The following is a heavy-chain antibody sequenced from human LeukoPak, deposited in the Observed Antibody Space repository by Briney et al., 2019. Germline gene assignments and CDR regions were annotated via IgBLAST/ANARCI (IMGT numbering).Heavy chain of an antibody. CDR1: GYTFTGYY. V-gene: IGHV1-2*02. Sequence: ASVTVSCKASGYTFTGYYLHWVRQAPGQGLEWMGWINPNSGVTNYAQKFQGRVTMTRGASITTAYMELSRLTSDDTAMYFCARSSTSLPNFDYWGQGTLVTVPS. D-gene: IGHD2-2*01. CDR2: INPNSGVT. CDR3: ARSSTSLPNFDY. J-gene: IGHJ4*02.